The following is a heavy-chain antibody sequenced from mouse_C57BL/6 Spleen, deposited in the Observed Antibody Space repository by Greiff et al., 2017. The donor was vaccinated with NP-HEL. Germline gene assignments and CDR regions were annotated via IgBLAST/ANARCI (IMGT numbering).Heavy chain of an antibody. J-gene: IGHJ4*01. D-gene: IGHD1-1*01. CDR2: MLPGSGST. V-gene: IGHV1-9*01. Sequence: QVQLQQSGAELMKPGASVKLSCKATGYTFTGYWIEWVKQRPGHGLEWIGEMLPGSGSTNYNEKFKGKATFTADTSSNTAYMQLSSLTTEDSAIYYCARWGFITTRNLYAMDYWGQGTSVTVSS. CDR3: ARWGFITTRNLYAMDY. CDR1: GYTFTGYW.